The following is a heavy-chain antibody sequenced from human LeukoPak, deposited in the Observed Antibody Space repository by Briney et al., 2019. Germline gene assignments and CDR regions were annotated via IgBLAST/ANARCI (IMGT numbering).Heavy chain of an antibody. Sequence: PSETLSLTCTVSGDSFSSYFWSWIRQPAGKGLEWIGRMYTSGITNSNPSLKSRVTMSADTSKNQFSLNLTSVTAADTAVYYCAREITGTRGVDYWGQGILVTVSS. D-gene: IGHD1-7*01. CDR2: MYTSGIT. CDR3: AREITGTRGVDY. V-gene: IGHV4-4*07. CDR1: GDSFSSYF. J-gene: IGHJ4*02.